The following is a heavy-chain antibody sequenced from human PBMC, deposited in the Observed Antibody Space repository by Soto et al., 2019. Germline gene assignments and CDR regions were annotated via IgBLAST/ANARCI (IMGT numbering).Heavy chain of an antibody. Sequence: ASVKVSCKASGYTFSNYGISWVRQAPGQGLEWMGWISAENGDTKYAQKFQGRVTMTTDTATRTAYMELRILRSDDTAVYYCVREGRIVPAAGDYWGQGPLVTVSP. J-gene: IGHJ4*02. V-gene: IGHV1-18*04. D-gene: IGHD2-2*01. CDR3: VREGRIVPAAGDY. CDR2: ISAENGDT. CDR1: GYTFSNYG.